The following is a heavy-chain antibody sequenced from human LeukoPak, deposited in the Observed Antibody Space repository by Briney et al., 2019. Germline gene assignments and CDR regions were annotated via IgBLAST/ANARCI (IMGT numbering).Heavy chain of an antibody. CDR2: INPNSGGT. D-gene: IGHD6-25*01. CDR1: GYAFAGYY. CDR3: ARTLYSSGFDY. J-gene: IGHJ4*02. V-gene: IGHV1-2*02. Sequence: ASVKVSCKASGYAFAGYYMHWVRQAPGQGLEWMGWINPNSGGTNYAQKFQGRVTMTRDTSISTAYMELSRLRSDDTAVYYCARTLYSSGFDYWGQGTLVTVSS.